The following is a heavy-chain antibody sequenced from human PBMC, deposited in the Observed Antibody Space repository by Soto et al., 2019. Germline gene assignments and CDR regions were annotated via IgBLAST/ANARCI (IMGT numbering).Heavy chain of an antibody. CDR3: AREDGAYYDILTGSEGFDP. CDR1: GFTFSSYA. V-gene: IGHV3-30-3*01. Sequence: GGSLRLSCAASGFTFSSYAMHWVRQAPGKGLEWVAVISYDGSNKYYADSVKGRFTISRDNSKNTLYLQMNSLRAEDTAVYYCAREDGAYYDILTGSEGFDPWGQGTLVT. J-gene: IGHJ5*02. CDR2: ISYDGSNK. D-gene: IGHD3-9*01.